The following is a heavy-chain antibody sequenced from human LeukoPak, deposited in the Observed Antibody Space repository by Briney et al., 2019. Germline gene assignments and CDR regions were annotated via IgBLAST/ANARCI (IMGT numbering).Heavy chain of an antibody. CDR2: IYSGADHI. CDR3: ARDYDGTYHNFDY. CDR1: GFTFSSYR. Sequence: GGSLRLSCTASGFTFSSYRMNWVRQAPGKGLEWVSTIYSGADHIYYADSVQGRFTISRDDARSSLYLQMNSLRAEDTAVYYCARDYDGTYHNFDYWGQGTRVTVSS. D-gene: IGHD1-26*01. J-gene: IGHJ4*02. V-gene: IGHV3-21*01.